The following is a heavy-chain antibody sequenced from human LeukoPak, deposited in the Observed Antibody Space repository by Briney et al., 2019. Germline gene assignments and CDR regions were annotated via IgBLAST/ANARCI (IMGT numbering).Heavy chain of an antibody. CDR1: GYSFTSYW. V-gene: IGHV5-51*01. Sequence: GESLEISFKGSGYSFTSYWIGWVRQGPGKGLGWMGSIYPGDSDTRYSPSFQGQVTISADKSISTAYLQWSSLQASDTAMYYCATQQYDYVWGSYRFNWFDPWGQGTLVTVSS. CDR3: ATQQYDYVWGSYRFNWFDP. J-gene: IGHJ5*02. CDR2: IYPGDSDT. D-gene: IGHD3-16*02.